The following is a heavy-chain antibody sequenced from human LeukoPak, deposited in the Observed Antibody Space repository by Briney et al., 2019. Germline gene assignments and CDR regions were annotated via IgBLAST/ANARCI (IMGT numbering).Heavy chain of an antibody. CDR2: ISASGYST. Sequence: PGGSLRLSCAASGFTFSSYAMSWVRQAPGKGLEWVSAISASGYSTYYADSVKGRFTISRDNSKKTLYLQMNGLRAEDTAIFYCAKDVYNWNFYFDYWGQGTLVTVSS. D-gene: IGHD1-7*01. CDR1: GFTFSSYA. J-gene: IGHJ4*02. V-gene: IGHV3-23*01. CDR3: AKDVYNWNFYFDY.